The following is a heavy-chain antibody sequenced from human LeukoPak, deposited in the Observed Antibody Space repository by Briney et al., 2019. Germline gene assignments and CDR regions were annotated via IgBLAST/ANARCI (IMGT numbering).Heavy chain of an antibody. CDR2: ILPIFNTS. J-gene: IGHJ3*02. Sequence: ASVKVSCKASGYTFTGYYIHWVRQAPGQGLEWMGGILPIFNTSNYAQKLQGRVTITADKSTSTVYMELSTLRSEDTAVYYCARARLLGPTGVAAFDIWGQGTMVTVSS. V-gene: IGHV1-69*06. D-gene: IGHD2-8*02. CDR3: ARARLLGPTGVAAFDI. CDR1: GYTFTGYY.